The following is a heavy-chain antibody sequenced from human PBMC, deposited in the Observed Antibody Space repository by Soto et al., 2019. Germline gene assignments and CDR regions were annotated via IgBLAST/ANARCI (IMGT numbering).Heavy chain of an antibody. CDR1: GYTFTSYG. V-gene: IGHV1-18*01. CDR3: ARDIGGTWYYDTLAGRMAYYYCMDV. D-gene: IGHD3-9*01. CDR2: ISAYNGNT. J-gene: IGHJ6*02. Sequence: ASVKVSCKASGYTFTSYGISWVRQAPGQGLEWMGWISAYNGNTNYAQKLQGRVTMTTYTSTRTAYMELRSLRYDDTAVYYCARDIGGTWYYDTLAGRMAYYYCMDVWGQGTTVAVSS.